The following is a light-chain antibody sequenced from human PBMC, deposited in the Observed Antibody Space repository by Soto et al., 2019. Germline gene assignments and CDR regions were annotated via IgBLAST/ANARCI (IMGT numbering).Light chain of an antibody. V-gene: IGLV4-69*01. CDR3: QTWGTARV. Sequence: QPVLTQSPSASASLGASVKLTCTLSSGHSSYAIAWHQQQPEKGPRYLMKLNSDGSHSKGDGIPDRFSGSSSGAERYLTISSLQSEDEADYYCQTWGTARVFGGGTKLTVL. CDR2: LNSDGSH. J-gene: IGLJ3*02. CDR1: SGHSSYA.